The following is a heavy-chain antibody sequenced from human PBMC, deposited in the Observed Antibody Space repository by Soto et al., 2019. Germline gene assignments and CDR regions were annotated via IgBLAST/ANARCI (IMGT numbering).Heavy chain of an antibody. CDR2: IYYSGST. J-gene: IGHJ6*03. CDR1: GGSISSYY. Sequence: SETLSLTCTVSGGSISSYYWSWIRQPPGKGLEWIGYIYYSGSTNYNPSHKSRVTISIDTSKNQFSLKLSFVTAADTAVYYCARLRYCSSTSCGGRGYYYYMDVWGKGTTVTVSS. D-gene: IGHD2-2*01. V-gene: IGHV4-59*08. CDR3: ARLRYCSSTSCGGRGYYYYMDV.